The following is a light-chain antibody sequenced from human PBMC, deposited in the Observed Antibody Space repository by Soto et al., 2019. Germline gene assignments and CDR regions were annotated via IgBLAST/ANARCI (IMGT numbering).Light chain of an antibody. CDR3: QKYNSAPVIT. Sequence: DIPMTQSPSSLSASVGDRVTITCRASQGISTYLAWYQQKPGKVPKLLIYAASTLQSGVPSRFSGSESGSDFTLTISSLQPDDVATYYYQKYNSAPVITFGQGTRLDIK. J-gene: IGKJ5*01. CDR1: QGISTY. CDR2: AAS. V-gene: IGKV1-27*01.